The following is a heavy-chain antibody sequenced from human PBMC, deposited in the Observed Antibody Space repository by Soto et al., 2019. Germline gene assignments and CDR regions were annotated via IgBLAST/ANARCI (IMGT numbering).Heavy chain of an antibody. J-gene: IGHJ4*02. D-gene: IGHD3-10*01. CDR3: ARDDYYGSGSYYI. CDR1: GGSISSGGYY. Sequence: ASETLSLTCTVSGGSISSGGYYWSWIRQHPGKGLEWIGYIYYSGSTYYNPSLKSRVTISVDTSKNQFSLKLSSVTAADTAVYYCARDDYYGSGSYYIWGQGTLVTVSS. V-gene: IGHV4-31*03. CDR2: IYYSGST.